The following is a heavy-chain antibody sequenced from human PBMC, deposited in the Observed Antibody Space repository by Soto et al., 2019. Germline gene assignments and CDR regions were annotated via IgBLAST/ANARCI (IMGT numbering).Heavy chain of an antibody. Sequence: PGESLKISCKGSGYSFAGYWITWVRQKPGKGLEWMGRIDPSDSQTYYSPSFQGHVTISADKSISTAYLQWSSLKASDTAMYYCACSYITLVRGVIISRYYYYGMDVWGQGTTVTVSS. V-gene: IGHV5-10-1*01. D-gene: IGHD3-10*01. CDR2: IDPSDSQT. CDR1: GYSFAGYW. J-gene: IGHJ6*02. CDR3: ACSYITLVRGVIISRYYYYGMDV.